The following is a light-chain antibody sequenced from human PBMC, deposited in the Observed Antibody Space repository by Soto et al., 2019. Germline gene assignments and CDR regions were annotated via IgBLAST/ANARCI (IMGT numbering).Light chain of an antibody. CDR1: SGHSSYA. Sequence: QSVLTQSPSASASLGASVKLTCTLSSGHSSYAIAWHQQQPGKGPRYLMKLNTDGSHTKGDGIPDRFSGSSSGAERYLTISSLQSEDEADYYCQTWTTGIRVFGGGTKLTVL. CDR3: QTWTTGIRV. CDR2: LNTDGSH. V-gene: IGLV4-69*01. J-gene: IGLJ2*01.